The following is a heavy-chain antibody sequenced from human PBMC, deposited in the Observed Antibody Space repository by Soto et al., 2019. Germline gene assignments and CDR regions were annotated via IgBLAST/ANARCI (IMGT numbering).Heavy chain of an antibody. V-gene: IGHV3-30-3*01. J-gene: IGHJ4*02. CDR1: GFTFSSYA. CDR2: ISYDGSNK. D-gene: IGHD3-22*01. CDR3: ARVYDSSGYPPRERYFDY. Sequence: GGSLRLSCAASGFTFSSYAMHWVRQAPGKGLEWVAVISYDGSNKYYADSVKGRFTISRDNSKNTLYLQMNSLRAEDTAVYYCARVYDSSGYPPRERYFDYWGQGTLVTVSS.